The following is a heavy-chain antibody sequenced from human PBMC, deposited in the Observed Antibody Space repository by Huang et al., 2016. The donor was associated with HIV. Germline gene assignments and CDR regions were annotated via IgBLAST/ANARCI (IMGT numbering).Heavy chain of an antibody. CDR1: GNTFSGYG. CDR2: ISGYKGNT. V-gene: IGHV1-18*04. J-gene: IGHJ4*02. CDR3: ARDRRPYSGSYLGY. D-gene: IGHD1-26*01. Sequence: QVQLVQSGAEVKKPGASVKVSCKASGNTFSGYGISWVRQAPGQGLEGMGGISGYKGNTNYVENLQGRVTMTTDPSTSTAYMELRSLRSDDTAVYYCARDRRPYSGSYLGYWGQGTLVTVSS.